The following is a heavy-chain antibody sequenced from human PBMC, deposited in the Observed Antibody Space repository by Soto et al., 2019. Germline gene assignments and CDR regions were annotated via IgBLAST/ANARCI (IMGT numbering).Heavy chain of an antibody. Sequence: QVQLVQSGAEVKKPGASVKVSCKASGGTFSSYAISWVRQAPGQGLEWMGGIIPIFGTANYAQKFQGRVTITEDESTSTAYMELSSLRSEDTAVHYCARSPSLDGSYSLRDYYYYGMAVWGQGTTVTVSS. J-gene: IGHJ6*02. CDR1: GGTFSSYA. V-gene: IGHV1-69*01. CDR2: IIPIFGTA. CDR3: ARSPSLDGSYSLRDYYYYGMAV. D-gene: IGHD1-26*01.